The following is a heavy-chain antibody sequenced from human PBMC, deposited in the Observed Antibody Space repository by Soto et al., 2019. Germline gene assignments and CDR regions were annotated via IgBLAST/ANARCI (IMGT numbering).Heavy chain of an antibody. V-gene: IGHV1-2*02. D-gene: IGHD3-10*01. Sequence: ASVKVSCKASGYTFTGYYMHWVRQAPGQGLEWMGWINPNSGGTNYAQKFQGRVTMTRDTSISTAYMELSRLSSDDTAVYYCARVWFGEDYYGMDVWGQGTTVTVSS. CDR2: INPNSGGT. CDR3: ARVWFGEDYYGMDV. CDR1: GYTFTGYY. J-gene: IGHJ6*02.